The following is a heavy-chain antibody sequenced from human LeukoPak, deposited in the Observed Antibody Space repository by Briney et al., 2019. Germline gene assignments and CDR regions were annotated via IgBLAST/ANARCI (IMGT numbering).Heavy chain of an antibody. J-gene: IGHJ6*03. V-gene: IGHV3-64*01. D-gene: IGHD6-6*01. CDR1: GFTFSSYA. Sequence: GGSLRLSCAASGFTFSSYAMHWVRQAPGKGLEYVSAISSNGGSTYYANSVKGRFTISRDNSKNTLYLQMGSLRAEDMAVYYCARAAAARLYYYYYMDVWGKGTTVTVSS. CDR2: ISSNGGST. CDR3: ARAAAARLYYYYYMDV.